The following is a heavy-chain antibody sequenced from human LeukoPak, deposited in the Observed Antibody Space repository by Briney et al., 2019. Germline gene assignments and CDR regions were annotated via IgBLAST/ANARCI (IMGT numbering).Heavy chain of an antibody. CDR3: ARSQGYCSGGSCLQGDWFDP. CDR2: IYPGDSDT. CDR1: GYSFTNYW. J-gene: IGHJ5*02. D-gene: IGHD2-15*01. V-gene: IGHV5-51*01. Sequence: GEPLKISCKGSGYSFTNYWIGWVRQMPGKGLEWMGLIYPGDSDTRYSPSFQGQVTISADKSISTTYLQWSSLKASDTAMYYCARSQGYCSGGSCLQGDWFDPWGRGTLVTVSS.